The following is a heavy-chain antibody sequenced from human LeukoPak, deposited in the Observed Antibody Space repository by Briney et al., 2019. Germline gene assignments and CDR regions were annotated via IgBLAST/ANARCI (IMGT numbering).Heavy chain of an antibody. J-gene: IGHJ6*02. V-gene: IGHV1-2*02. CDR1: GYIFADYH. D-gene: IGHD2-21*02. Sequence: SVKVSCKASGYIFADYHMHWVRQAPGQGLEWMGWIHPISGGTKYAPRFQGRVTMTGDTSTSTAYMELTRLRSDDTAVYYCARRVTAIGYYYYGMDVWGQGTTVTVSS. CDR3: ARRVTAIGYYYYGMDV. CDR2: IHPISGGT.